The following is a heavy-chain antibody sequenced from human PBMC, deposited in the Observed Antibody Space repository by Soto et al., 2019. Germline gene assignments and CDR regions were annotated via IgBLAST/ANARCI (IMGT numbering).Heavy chain of an antibody. CDR2: ISGSGGST. Sequence: HPGGSLRLSCAASGFTFSSYAMSWVRQAPGKGLEWVSAISGSGGSTYYAASVKGRFTISRDNSKNTLYLQMNSLRAEDTAVYYCAGTPPGQDSSGYILGYWGQGTLVTVSS. CDR3: AGTPPGQDSSGYILGY. CDR1: GFTFSSYA. D-gene: IGHD3-22*01. J-gene: IGHJ4*02. V-gene: IGHV3-23*01.